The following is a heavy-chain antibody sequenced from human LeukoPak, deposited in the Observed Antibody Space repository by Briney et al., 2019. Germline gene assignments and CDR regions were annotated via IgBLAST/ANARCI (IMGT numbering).Heavy chain of an antibody. D-gene: IGHD2-21*02. CDR1: GFTVSSNY. V-gene: IGHV3-53*01. CDR3: AKDGRACGGDCDY. J-gene: IGHJ4*02. Sequence: GGSLRLSCAASGFTVSSNYMSWVRQAPGKGLEWVSVIYSGGSTYYADSVKGRFTISRDNSKNTLYLQMNSLRAEDTAVYYCAKDGRACGGDCDYWGQGTLVTVSS. CDR2: IYSGGST.